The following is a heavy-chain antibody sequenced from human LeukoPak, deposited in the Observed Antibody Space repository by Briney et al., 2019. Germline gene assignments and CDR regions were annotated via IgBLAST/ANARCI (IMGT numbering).Heavy chain of an antibody. CDR3: ARGGEYGDYPDY. J-gene: IGHJ4*02. CDR1: GFTFSSYE. D-gene: IGHD4-17*01. Sequence: GGSLRLSCAAPGFTFSSYEMNWVRQAPGKGLEWVSYISSSGSTIYYADSVKGRFTISRDNAKNSLYLQMNSLRAEDTAVYYCARGGEYGDYPDYWGQGTLVTVSS. CDR2: ISSSGSTI. V-gene: IGHV3-48*03.